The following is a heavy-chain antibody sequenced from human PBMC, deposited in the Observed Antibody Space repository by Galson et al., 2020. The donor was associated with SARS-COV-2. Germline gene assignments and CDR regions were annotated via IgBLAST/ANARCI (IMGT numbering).Heavy chain of an antibody. J-gene: IGHJ4*02. Sequence: SVNVSFNASRYTFTNYAMHWVRQAPGQRLEWMGCINAGNGNTKYSQKFQGRVTITRDTSASPAYMELSSLRSEDTAVYYCARLYYYDSSGHGTVFDYWGRGTLVTVSS. CDR1: RYTFTNYA. CDR3: ARLYYYDSSGHGTVFDY. CDR2: INAGNGNT. D-gene: IGHD3-22*01. V-gene: IGHV1-3*01.